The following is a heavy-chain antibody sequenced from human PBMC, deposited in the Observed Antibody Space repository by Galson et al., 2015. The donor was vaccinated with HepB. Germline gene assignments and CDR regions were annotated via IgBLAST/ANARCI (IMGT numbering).Heavy chain of an antibody. CDR2: ISSSGSTI. J-gene: IGHJ6*03. Sequence: SLRLSCAVSGFTFTTYGMNWVRQAPGKGLEWVSYISSSGSTIYYADSVRGRFTISRDTAKNSLYLQMNSLRDEDTAVYYCATSPVSPPYYMDVWGKGTTVAVSS. CDR1: GFTFTTYG. CDR3: ATSPVSPPYYMDV. D-gene: IGHD5/OR15-5a*01. V-gene: IGHV3-48*02.